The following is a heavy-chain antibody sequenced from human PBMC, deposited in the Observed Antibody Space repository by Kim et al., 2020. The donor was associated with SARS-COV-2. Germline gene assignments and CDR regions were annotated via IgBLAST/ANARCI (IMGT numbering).Heavy chain of an antibody. CDR3: AKYPYSSGWYYYYYGMDV. V-gene: IGHV3-30*18. J-gene: IGHJ6*02. CDR2: ISYDGSNK. CDR1: GFTFSSYG. D-gene: IGHD6-19*01. Sequence: GGSLRLSCAASGFTFSSYGMHWVRQAPGKGLEWVAVISYDGSNKYYADSVKGRFTISRYNSKNTLYLQMNSLRAEDTAVYYCAKYPYSSGWYYYYYGMDVWGQGTTVTVSS.